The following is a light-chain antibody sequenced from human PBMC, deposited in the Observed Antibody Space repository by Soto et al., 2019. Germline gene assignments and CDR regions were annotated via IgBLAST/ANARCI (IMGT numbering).Light chain of an antibody. J-gene: IGKJ3*01. Sequence: DVQMTQSPSSLSASVGDRVTITCRASQGIRDALGWYQQKPGKVPKLLIYAASTLEPGVPSRFSGSGFGTDFTLSISSLQPEDFATYYCQKYNGAPFTFGPGTKVDIK. CDR3: QKYNGAPFT. V-gene: IGKV1-27*01. CDR1: QGIRDA. CDR2: AAS.